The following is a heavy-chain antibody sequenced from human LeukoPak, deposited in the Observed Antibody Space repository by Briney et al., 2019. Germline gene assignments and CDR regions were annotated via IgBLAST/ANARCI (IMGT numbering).Heavy chain of an antibody. D-gene: IGHD3-22*01. CDR2: IEAKAHGGTT. Sequence: GGSLRLSCAASSYTFSDAWMNWVRQAPGKGLEWVGRIEAKAHGGTTNYAAPVKGRFTISRDDSKNTLYLQMGSLKTEDTAVYYCTTDPFYDSAGFGFWGQGTLVTVSS. CDR1: SYTFSDAW. J-gene: IGHJ4*02. V-gene: IGHV3-15*07. CDR3: TTDPFYDSAGFGF.